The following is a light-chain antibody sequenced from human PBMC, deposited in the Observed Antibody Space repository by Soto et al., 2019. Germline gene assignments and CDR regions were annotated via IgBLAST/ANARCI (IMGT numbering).Light chain of an antibody. Sequence: ENLLTQSPATLSLSPGEGATLSCSASQSINTYLAWYQQKPGQAPRLLIYDASKRATGIPARFSGSGSRTNFTLTISSLEPEDFAVYYCQQRRSWQVTFGQGTRLEIK. CDR2: DAS. J-gene: IGKJ5*01. CDR3: QQRRSWQVT. CDR1: QSINTY. V-gene: IGKV3D-11*02.